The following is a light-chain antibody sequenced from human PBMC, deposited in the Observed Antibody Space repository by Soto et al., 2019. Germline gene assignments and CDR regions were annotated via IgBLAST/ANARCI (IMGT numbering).Light chain of an antibody. V-gene: IGKV1-39*01. Sequence: DIQMTPSPSSLSASVGDRVTITCRASQSIGTCLSWFQQTPGNAPKLLIYAASGLQSGVPSRFICSGSGTDFPLTINSLQREDFATYYWQQTYRTPLTFGGGTKVDIK. J-gene: IGKJ4*01. CDR2: AAS. CDR1: QSIGTC. CDR3: QQTYRTPLT.